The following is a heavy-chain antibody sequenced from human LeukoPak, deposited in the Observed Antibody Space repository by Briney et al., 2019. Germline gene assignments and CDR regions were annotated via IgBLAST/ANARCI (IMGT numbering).Heavy chain of an antibody. CDR1: GGSISSYY. Sequence: PSETLSLTCTVSGGSISSYYWSWIRQPPGKGLEWIGYIYHSGGTNYYPSLKSRVTISVNTSKTQFSLRLNSVTAADTAVYYCARLVGYGGYGQRSFDIRGQGTMVTVSS. D-gene: IGHD5-12*01. J-gene: IGHJ3*02. V-gene: IGHV4-59*08. CDR2: IYHSGGT. CDR3: ARLVGYGGYGQRSFDI.